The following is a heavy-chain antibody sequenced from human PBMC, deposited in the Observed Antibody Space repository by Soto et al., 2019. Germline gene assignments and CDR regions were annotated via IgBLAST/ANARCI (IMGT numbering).Heavy chain of an antibody. CDR3: AHRPYGALTDSKFDP. CDR2: IYWTDDK. D-gene: IGHD3-9*01. CDR1: GFSLTTSGVG. V-gene: IGHV2-5*01. J-gene: IGHJ5*02. Sequence: QITLKESGPTLVKPTQTLTLTCTFSGFSLTTSGVGVAWIRQPPGKALEWLAFIYWTDDKRYSPSLKNRLTIAKDNSKNQVVLTMTNMDPLDTVTYYCAHRPYGALTDSKFDPWGQGILVTVSS.